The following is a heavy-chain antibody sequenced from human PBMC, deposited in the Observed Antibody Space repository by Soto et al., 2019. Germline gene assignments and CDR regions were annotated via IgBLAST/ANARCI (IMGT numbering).Heavy chain of an antibody. CDR1: GFSFSGYG. CDR2: LPYDGSYR. D-gene: IGHD6-6*01. J-gene: IGHJ6*03. Sequence: QVHLVESGGAVVQPGGSLRLSCAASGFSFSGYGMHWVRQAPGKGLEWVAVLPYDGSYRYHADSVRGRFTISRDISKNTLYLHMNSLRAEDTAVYYCAKDYSSSSGGYYYYMDVWGKGTTVTVSS. CDR3: AKDYSSSSGGYYYYMDV. V-gene: IGHV3-30*18.